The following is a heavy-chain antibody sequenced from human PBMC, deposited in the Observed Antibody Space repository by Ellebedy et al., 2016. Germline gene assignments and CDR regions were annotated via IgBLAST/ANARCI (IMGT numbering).Heavy chain of an antibody. CDR2: MNANSGNT. CDR3: ATDHVTDSSSWYYFDY. V-gene: IGHV1-8*02. CDR1: GYTFTSND. D-gene: IGHD6-13*01. J-gene: IGHJ4*02. Sequence: ASVKVSCKASGYTFTSNDINWVRQATGQGLEWMGWMNANSGNTGYAQKFQGRVTMTRDTAISTAYMELSSLRSEDTAVYYCATDHVTDSSSWYYFDYWGQGTLVTVSS.